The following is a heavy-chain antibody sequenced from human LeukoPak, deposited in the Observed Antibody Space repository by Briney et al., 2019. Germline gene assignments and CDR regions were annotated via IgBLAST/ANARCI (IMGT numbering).Heavy chain of an antibody. Sequence: SETLSLTCTVSRGSMSGYYWSWIRQPPGKGLEWIGYIYYGGSTNYNPSLKSRVTISVDTSKNQFSLKLSSVTAADTAVYYCARQSYGDYFDYWGQGTLVTVSS. D-gene: IGHD4-17*01. CDR2: IYYGGST. V-gene: IGHV4-59*01. J-gene: IGHJ4*02. CDR3: ARQSYGDYFDY. CDR1: RGSMSGYY.